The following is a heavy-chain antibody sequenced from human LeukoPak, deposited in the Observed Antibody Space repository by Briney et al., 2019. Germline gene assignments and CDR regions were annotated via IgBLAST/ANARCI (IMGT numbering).Heavy chain of an antibody. V-gene: IGHV3-23*01. CDR2: ISGSGGST. Sequence: GGSLRLSCAASGFTFSSYAMSWVRQAPGKGLEWVSAISGSGGSTYYADSVKGRFTISRDNSKNTLYLQMNSLRDEDTATYYCTRVYLERLTAGYFDHWGPGSLVAVSP. CDR3: TRVYLERLTAGYFDH. J-gene: IGHJ4*02. CDR1: GFTFSSYA. D-gene: IGHD2-8*01.